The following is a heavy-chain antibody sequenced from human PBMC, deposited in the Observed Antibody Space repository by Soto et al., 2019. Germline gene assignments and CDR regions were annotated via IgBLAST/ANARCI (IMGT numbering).Heavy chain of an antibody. V-gene: IGHV3-33*01. Sequence: QVQLVESGGGVAQPGRSLRLTCAASGFIFSNYGMHWVRQAPGKGLEWVAVIWYDGSNKYYADSVKGRLTISRDNSKNTLSPQMISLRVEDTAVYYSASWHLGYHAMDVWGQGTTVTVSS. CDR3: ASWHLGYHAMDV. CDR2: IWYDGSNK. D-gene: IGHD7-27*01. J-gene: IGHJ6*02. CDR1: GFIFSNYG.